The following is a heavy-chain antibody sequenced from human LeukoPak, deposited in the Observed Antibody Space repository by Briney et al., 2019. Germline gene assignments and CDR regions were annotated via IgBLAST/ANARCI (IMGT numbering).Heavy chain of an antibody. CDR1: GFTFSSYA. Sequence: GGSLRLSCAASGFTFSSYAMSWVRQAPGKGLEGVSAIGCRCGSTYYADSVKGRFTISRDNSKNTLYLQMNSLRAENTAVYYCAKDGYYYDSSGYYSDYWGQGTLVTVSS. J-gene: IGHJ4*02. D-gene: IGHD3-22*01. V-gene: IGHV3-23*01. CDR3: AKDGYYYDSSGYYSDY. CDR2: IGCRCGST.